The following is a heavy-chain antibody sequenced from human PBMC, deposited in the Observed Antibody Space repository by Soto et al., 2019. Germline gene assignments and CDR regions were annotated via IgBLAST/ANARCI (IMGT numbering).Heavy chain of an antibody. J-gene: IGHJ1*01. CDR3: ARLPSGAF. V-gene: IGHV4-34*02. CDR1: GGPLSGFS. Sequence: QVPLQQWGAGLLKPSETLSLTCAVYGGPLSGFSWSWIRQPPGKGLEWIGKINHIGTTNSNPSLKSRVTISVNTSKSQFSLRLSSVPAADTAMYYCARLPSGAFWGPGTPVTASS. CDR2: INHIGTT. D-gene: IGHD3-10*01.